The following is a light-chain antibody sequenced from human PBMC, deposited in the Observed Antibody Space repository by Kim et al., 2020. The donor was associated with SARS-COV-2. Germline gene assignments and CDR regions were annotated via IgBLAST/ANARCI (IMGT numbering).Light chain of an antibody. V-gene: IGLV2-23*02. Sequence: QSALTQPASVSGSPGQSITISCTGTSSDVGTYNLVSWYQQHPGKAPKLMIYEVAKRPSGVSNRFSGSKSGNTASLTISGLQTDDDADYYCCSYAGGSTLVFGGGTKLTVL. CDR1: SSDVGTYNL. J-gene: IGLJ2*01. CDR3: CSYAGGSTLV. CDR2: EVA.